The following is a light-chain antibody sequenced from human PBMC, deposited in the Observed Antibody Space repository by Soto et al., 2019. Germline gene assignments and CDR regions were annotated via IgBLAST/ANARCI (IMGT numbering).Light chain of an antibody. V-gene: IGLV2-23*02. CDR1: SSDVGSYNL. J-gene: IGLJ1*01. Sequence: QSALTQPASVSGSPGQSITISCTGTSSDVGSYNLVSWYQQHPGKAPKLMIYEVSKRPSGVSNRFSGSKSGNTASLTISGLQAEDEADYYCCSYAGSSPAYVSGPGTKFTVL. CDR3: CSYAGSSPAYV. CDR2: EVS.